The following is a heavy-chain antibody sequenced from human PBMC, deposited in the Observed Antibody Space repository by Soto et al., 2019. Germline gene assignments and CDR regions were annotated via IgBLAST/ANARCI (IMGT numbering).Heavy chain of an antibody. CDR2: IITILGIA. V-gene: IGHV1-69*04. Sequence: SVKVSCRASVGTFSSFTISWVRQTPGQGLEWMGRIITILGIANYAQKFQNRVTIIADKSTSTAYMELSSLRSEDTAVYYCARDLGYYWRYFYYWCQGTLVTVSS. CDR3: ARDLGYYWRYFYY. J-gene: IGHJ4*02. D-gene: IGHD5-12*01. CDR1: VGTFSSFT.